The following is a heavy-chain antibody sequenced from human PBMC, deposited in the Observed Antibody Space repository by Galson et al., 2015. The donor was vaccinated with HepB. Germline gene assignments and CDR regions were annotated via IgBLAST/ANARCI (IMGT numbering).Heavy chain of an antibody. Sequence: SVKVSCKASGYTFTSYYMHWVRQAPGQGLEWMGIINPSGGSTSYAQKFQGRVTMTRDTSTSTVYMELSSLRSEDTAVYYCAIGFGMAAAGIPVGYYYYGMDVWGQGTTVTVSS. CDR3: AIGFGMAAAGIPVGYYYYGMDV. V-gene: IGHV1-46*01. CDR1: GYTFTSYY. J-gene: IGHJ6*02. D-gene: IGHD6-13*01. CDR2: INPSGGST.